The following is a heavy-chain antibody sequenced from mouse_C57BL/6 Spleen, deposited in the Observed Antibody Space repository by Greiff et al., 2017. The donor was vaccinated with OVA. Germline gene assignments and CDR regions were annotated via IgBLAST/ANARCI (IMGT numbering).Heavy chain of an antibody. CDR3: THLITTARFAY. CDR2: IDPEDGDT. Sequence: EVKVVESGAELVRPGASVKLSCTASGFNIKDYYMHWVKQRPEQGLEWIGRIDPEDGDTEYAPKFQGKATMTADTSSNTAYLQLSSLTSEDTAVYYCTHLITTARFAYWGQGTLVTVSA. D-gene: IGHD1-2*01. CDR1: GFNIKDYY. V-gene: IGHV14-1*01. J-gene: IGHJ3*01.